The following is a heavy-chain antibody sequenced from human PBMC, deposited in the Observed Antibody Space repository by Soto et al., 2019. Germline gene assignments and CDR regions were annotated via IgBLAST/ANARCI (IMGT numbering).Heavy chain of an antibody. CDR2: IRSKPNNYAT. D-gene: IGHD5-12*01. Sequence: EVPLVESGGGLVQPGGSLKLSCAVSGFTFSGSTVHWVRQASGKGLEWVGRIRSKPNNYATAYAASVRGRVTISRDDSKNTAYLQMNSLKTEDTALYYCTCRDGYNFSLDYWGQGTLVTASS. J-gene: IGHJ4*02. CDR3: TCRDGYNFSLDY. CDR1: GFTFSGST. V-gene: IGHV3-73*02.